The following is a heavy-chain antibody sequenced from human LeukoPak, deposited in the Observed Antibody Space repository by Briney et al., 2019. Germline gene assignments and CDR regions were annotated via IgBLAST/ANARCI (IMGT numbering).Heavy chain of an antibody. Sequence: QPGGSLRLSCAASGFTFSSYGMHWVRRAPGKGLEWVAFIWFDGSNKYHADSVKGRFTISRDNSKNTLYLQMNSLRLEDTAVFYCAKECGGGCSDDYWGQGTLVTVSS. J-gene: IGHJ4*02. CDR3: AKECGGGCSDDY. CDR2: IWFDGSNK. CDR1: GFTFSSYG. V-gene: IGHV3-30*02. D-gene: IGHD2-21*02.